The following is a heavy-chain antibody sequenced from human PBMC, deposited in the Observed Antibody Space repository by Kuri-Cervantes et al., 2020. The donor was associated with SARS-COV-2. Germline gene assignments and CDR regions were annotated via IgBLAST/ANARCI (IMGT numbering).Heavy chain of an antibody. V-gene: IGHV3-7*05. D-gene: IGHD4-11*01. CDR1: GFTFSSYW. Sequence: GESLKISCAASGFTFSSYWMSWVRQAPGKGLEWVANIKQDGSGKYYVDSVKGRFTISRDNAKNSLYLQMNSLRAEDTAVYYCARVQDYYSNSQFDYWGQGTLVTVSS. CDR3: ARVQDYYSNSQFDY. J-gene: IGHJ4*02. CDR2: IKQDGSGK.